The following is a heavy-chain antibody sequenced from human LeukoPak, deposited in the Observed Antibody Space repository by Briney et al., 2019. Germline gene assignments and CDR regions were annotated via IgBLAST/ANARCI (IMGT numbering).Heavy chain of an antibody. Sequence: SVKVSFKASGGTFSSYAISWVRQAPGQGLEWMGGIIPIFGAANYAQKFQGRVTITADKSTSTSYMELSSLRSEDTAVYYCARSSVVTAMVHLEYWGQGTLVTVSS. D-gene: IGHD2-21*02. CDR2: IIPIFGAA. CDR3: ARSSVVTAMVHLEY. CDR1: GGTFSSYA. V-gene: IGHV1-69*06. J-gene: IGHJ4*02.